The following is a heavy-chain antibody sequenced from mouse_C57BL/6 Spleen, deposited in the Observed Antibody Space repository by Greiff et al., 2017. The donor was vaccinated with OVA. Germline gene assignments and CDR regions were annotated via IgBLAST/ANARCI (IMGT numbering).Heavy chain of an antibody. CDR3: ARAYDYDRVVY. J-gene: IGHJ2*01. D-gene: IGHD2-4*01. Sequence: QVQLQQSGPELVKPGASVKISCKASGYSFTSYYIHWVKQRPGQGLEWIGWIYPGSGNTKYNEKFKGKATLTADTSSSTAYMQLSSLTSEDAAVYYCARAYDYDRVVYGGQGTTLTVSS. CDR1: GYSFTSYY. CDR2: IYPGSGNT. V-gene: IGHV1-66*01.